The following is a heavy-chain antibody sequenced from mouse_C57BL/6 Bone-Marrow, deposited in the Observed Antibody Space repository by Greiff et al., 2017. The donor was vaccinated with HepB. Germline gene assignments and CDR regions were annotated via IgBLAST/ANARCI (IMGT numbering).Heavy chain of an antibody. CDR1: GFTFSDYG. CDR3: ARRAAQAALAMDY. J-gene: IGHJ4*01. V-gene: IGHV5-17*01. CDR2: ISSGSSTN. D-gene: IGHD3-2*02. Sequence: EVKLVESGGGLVKPGGSLKLSCAASGFTFSDYGMHWVRQAPEKGLEWVAYISSGSSTNYYADTLKGRFTISRDNAKNTLFLQMTSLRSEDTAVYYCARRAAQAALAMDYWGQGTSVTVSS.